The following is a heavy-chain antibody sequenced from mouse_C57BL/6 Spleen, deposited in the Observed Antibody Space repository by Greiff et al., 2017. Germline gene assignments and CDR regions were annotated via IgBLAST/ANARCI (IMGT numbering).Heavy chain of an antibody. CDR2: ISYDGSN. V-gene: IGHV3-6*01. J-gene: IGHJ3*01. D-gene: IGHD2-3*01. Sequence: EVKLMESGPGLVKPSQSLSLTCSVSGYSITSGYYWNWNRQFPGNQLEWMGYISYDGSNNYNPYLKNRISITPDTSKNQCFLKLNSVTTEDTATYYCARGGYDGYPWFAYWGQGTLVTVSA. CDR1: GYSITSGYY. CDR3: ARGGYDGYPWFAY.